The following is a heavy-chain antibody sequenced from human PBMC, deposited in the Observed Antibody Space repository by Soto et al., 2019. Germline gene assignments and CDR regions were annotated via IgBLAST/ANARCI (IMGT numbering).Heavy chain of an antibody. CDR1: GGSISSSDNY. J-gene: IGHJ6*02. V-gene: IGHV4-39*01. CDR2: IYYSGST. Sequence: SETLSLTCAVSGGSISSSDNYWGWIHQPPGKGLDWIATIYYSGSTYYKPSLKSRVTISLDTSKNQFSLKLSSVTAADTAVYYCARVIMDVWGQGTTVTVSS. CDR3: ARVIMDV.